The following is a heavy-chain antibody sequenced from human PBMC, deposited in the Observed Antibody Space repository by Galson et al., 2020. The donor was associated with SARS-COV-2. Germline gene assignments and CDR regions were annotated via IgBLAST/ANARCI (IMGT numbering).Heavy chain of an antibody. CDR1: GFTFDGYA. D-gene: IGHD6-6*01. CDR3: SKDTSSEYSSNWVDP. Sequence: GGSLRLSCAASGFTFDGYAMHWVRQAPGQGLEWVSGISWTSGSIGYADSVKGRFTLSRDNAKNSLYLQMNSLRAEDTALSYCSKDTSSEYSSNWVDPWGQGTLVTVSS. V-gene: IGHV3-9*01. CDR2: ISWTSGSI. J-gene: IGHJ5*02.